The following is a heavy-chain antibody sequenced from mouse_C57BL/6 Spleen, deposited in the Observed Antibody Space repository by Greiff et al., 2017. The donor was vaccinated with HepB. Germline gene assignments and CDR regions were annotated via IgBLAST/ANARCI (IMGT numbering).Heavy chain of an antibody. CDR1: GFTFSSYG. CDR3: AREFITTVEGAIDY. J-gene: IGHJ4*01. V-gene: IGHV5-6*01. Sequence: EVQLVESGGDLVKPGGSLKLSCAASGFTFSSYGMSWVRQTPDKRLEWVATISSGGSYTYYPDSVKGRFTTSRDNAKNTLYLQMSRLKSEDTAMYYCAREFITTVEGAIDYWGQGTSVTVSS. D-gene: IGHD1-1*01. CDR2: ISSGGSYT.